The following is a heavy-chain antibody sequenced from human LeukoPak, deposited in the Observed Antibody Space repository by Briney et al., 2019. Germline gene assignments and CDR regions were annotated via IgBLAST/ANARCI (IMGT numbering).Heavy chain of an antibody. CDR1: GYTFTTYG. J-gene: IGHJ4*02. D-gene: IGHD6-19*01. V-gene: IGHV1-18*01. CDR2: ISGYNGNT. CDR3: ARDLETSSGWFNGLVGF. Sequence: ASVKVSCKASGYTFTTYGITWVRQAPGQGLEWMGWISGYNGNTYYAQKLQGRVTMTTDTSTSTGYMELRSLRSDDTGVYYCARDLETSSGWFNGLVGFWGQGTLVTVSS.